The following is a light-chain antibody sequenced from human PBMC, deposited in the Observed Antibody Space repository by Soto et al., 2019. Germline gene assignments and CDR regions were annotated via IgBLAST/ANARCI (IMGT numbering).Light chain of an antibody. CDR1: QSVSSK. CDR2: GAS. J-gene: IGKJ1*01. CDR3: QQYGSSPTWT. Sequence: EIVMTQSPATLSVSPGERATFSCRASQSVSSKLAWYQQKPGQAPRLLIYGASTRATGIPDRFSGSGSGTDFTLTISRLESEDSAVYYCQQYGSSPTWTFGQGTKVDIK. V-gene: IGKV3D-15*02.